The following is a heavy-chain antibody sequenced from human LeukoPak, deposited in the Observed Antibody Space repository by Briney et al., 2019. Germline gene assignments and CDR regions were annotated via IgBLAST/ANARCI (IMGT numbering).Heavy chain of an antibody. CDR2: IYYSGST. D-gene: IGHD6-19*01. V-gene: IGHV4-59*01. Sequence: SETLSLTCTVSGGSISSYYWSWIRQPPGKGLEWIGYIYYSGSTNYNPSLKSRVTILVDTSKNQFSLRLSSVTAADTAVYFCERDPGIAVAGFDFWGQGTLVTVSS. CDR1: GGSISSYY. J-gene: IGHJ4*02. CDR3: ERDPGIAVAGFDF.